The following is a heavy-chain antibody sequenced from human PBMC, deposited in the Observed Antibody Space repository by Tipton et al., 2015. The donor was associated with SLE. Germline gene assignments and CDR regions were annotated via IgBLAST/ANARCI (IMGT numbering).Heavy chain of an antibody. D-gene: IGHD6-19*01. J-gene: IGHJ4*02. V-gene: IGHV4-34*09. CDR1: GGSFSGYY. Sequence: TLSLTCAVYGGSFSGYYWSWIRQSPGKGLEWIGEINHSGSTNYNPSLKSRVTILVDTSKNQFSLKLNSVIVADTAVYYCASGSGWHGPVYWGQGTLVTVSS. CDR3: ASGSGWHGPVY. CDR2: INHSGST.